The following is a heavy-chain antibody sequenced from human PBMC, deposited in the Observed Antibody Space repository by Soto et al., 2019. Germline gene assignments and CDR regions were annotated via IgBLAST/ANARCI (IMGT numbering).Heavy chain of an antibody. Sequence: GGSLRLSCVASGFSFSNYAMHWVRQAPGKGLEWVAVIWYDGSNKYYRETVKGRFTISRDNSKNTLYLQMNSLRAEDTAVYYFAKELYCSGGSCYLNWFDPWGQGTLVTVSS. CDR1: GFSFSNYA. CDR3: AKELYCSGGSCYLNWFDP. V-gene: IGHV3-33*06. J-gene: IGHJ5*02. D-gene: IGHD2-15*01. CDR2: IWYDGSNK.